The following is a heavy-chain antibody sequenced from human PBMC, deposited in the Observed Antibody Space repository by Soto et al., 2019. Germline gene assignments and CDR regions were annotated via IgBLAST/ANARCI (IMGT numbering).Heavy chain of an antibody. V-gene: IGHV3-23*01. Sequence: EVQVLESGGGLGQPGGSLRLSCAASGFTFTDYAMTWVRQAPGKGLEWVSAISGSGDATYYEDSVKGRFTISRDNSKNALYLQITSLRVDDTAIYYCAKEKEYRYGFYLGTYFDYWGQGTLVTVSS. CDR1: GFTFTDYA. D-gene: IGHD5-18*01. CDR3: AKEKEYRYGFYLGTYFDY. CDR2: ISGSGDAT. J-gene: IGHJ4*02.